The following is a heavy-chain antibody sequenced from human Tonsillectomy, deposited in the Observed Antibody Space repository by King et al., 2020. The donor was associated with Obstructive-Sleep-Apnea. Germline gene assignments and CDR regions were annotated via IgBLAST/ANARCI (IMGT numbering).Heavy chain of an antibody. J-gene: IGHJ4*02. CDR2: IGYDERNK. Sequence: QLVQSGGGVVQPGRSLRLSCAASGFTFSSYAMCWVRQAPGKGLEGGAVIGYDERNKKHADSVKGRFTISRNNCKNTLYLQMNSLRVEDTAVYYCARVAYVWGSYRYTAPVDYWGQGTLVTVSS. D-gene: IGHD3-16*02. V-gene: IGHV3-30*04. CDR1: GFTFSSYA. CDR3: ARVAYVWGSYRYTAPVDY.